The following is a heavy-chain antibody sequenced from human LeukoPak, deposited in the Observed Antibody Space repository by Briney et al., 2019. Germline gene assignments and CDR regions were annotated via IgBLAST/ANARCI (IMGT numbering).Heavy chain of an antibody. CDR2: INTDTRGT. CDR1: GFTFTDYW. Sequence: GGSLRLSCAASGFTFTDYWMHWVRQAPGKGLVWFSIINTDTRGTYYADSVKGRFTISRDNAKSTLYLQMDSLRAEDTAVYYCARAGAYHFDNWGQGTLVTVSS. V-gene: IGHV3-74*01. D-gene: IGHD3-16*01. J-gene: IGHJ4*02. CDR3: ARAGAYHFDN.